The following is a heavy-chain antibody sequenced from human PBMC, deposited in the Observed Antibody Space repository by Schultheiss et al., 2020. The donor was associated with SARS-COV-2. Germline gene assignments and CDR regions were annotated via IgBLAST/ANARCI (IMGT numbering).Heavy chain of an antibody. D-gene: IGHD2-15*01. CDR2: IDWDDDK. Sequence: SGPTLVKPTQTLTLTCTFSGFSLSTSGMCVSWIRQPPGKALEWLARIDWDDDKYYSTSLKSRVTITKDSSKNQVVLTMTNMDPVDTATYYCTRRYWHQFDYWGQGTLVTVSS. CDR1: GFSLSTSGMC. V-gene: IGHV2-70*12. J-gene: IGHJ4*02. CDR3: TRRYWHQFDY.